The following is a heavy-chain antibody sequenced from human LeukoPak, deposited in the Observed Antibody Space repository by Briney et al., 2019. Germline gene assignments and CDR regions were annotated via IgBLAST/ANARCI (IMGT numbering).Heavy chain of an antibody. J-gene: IGHJ4*02. D-gene: IGHD5-18*01. V-gene: IGHV4-39*07. CDR1: GGSISSSSYY. CDR2: IYYSGST. CDR3: ARRRWIQLWWGAFGFDY. Sequence: SETLSLTCTVSGGSISSSSYYWGWIRQPPGKGLEWIGSIYYSGSTYYNPSLKSRVTISVDTSMNQFSLKLSSVTAADTAVYYCARRRWIQLWWGAFGFDYWGQGTLVTVSS.